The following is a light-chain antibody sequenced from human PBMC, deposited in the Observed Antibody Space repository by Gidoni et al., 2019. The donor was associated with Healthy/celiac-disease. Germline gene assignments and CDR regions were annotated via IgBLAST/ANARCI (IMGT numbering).Light chain of an antibody. Sequence: EIVLTQSPATLSLSPGERATLACRASQSLGTFLVWYQHKPGQAPRRLIYGASTSATGLPARFSGAGSGTDFTLTLASLDPEDFAIYYCQQRGRWPLTFGGGTRVEI. V-gene: IGKV3-11*01. J-gene: IGKJ4*01. CDR2: GAS. CDR3: QQRGRWPLT. CDR1: QSLGTF.